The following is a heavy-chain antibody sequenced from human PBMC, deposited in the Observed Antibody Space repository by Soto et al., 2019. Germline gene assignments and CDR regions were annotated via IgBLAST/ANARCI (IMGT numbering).Heavy chain of an antibody. Sequence: ASVKVSCKASGYTFTGYYMHWVRQAPGQGLEWMGWINPNSGGTNYAQKFQGRVTMTRDTPISTAYMELSRLRSDDTAVYYCAREGLNGGGGAFDIWGQGTMVTVSS. J-gene: IGHJ3*02. V-gene: IGHV1-2*02. CDR2: INPNSGGT. D-gene: IGHD2-8*01. CDR1: GYTFTGYY. CDR3: AREGLNGGGGAFDI.